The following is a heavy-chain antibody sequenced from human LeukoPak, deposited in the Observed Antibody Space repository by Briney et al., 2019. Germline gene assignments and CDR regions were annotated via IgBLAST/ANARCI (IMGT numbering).Heavy chain of an antibody. CDR3: ARHVWFGEHNGHENWFDP. V-gene: IGHV3-66*04. CDR1: GFIVSQNY. J-gene: IGHJ5*02. CDR2: IFRGDDT. Sequence: GGSLRLSCAASGFIVSQNYMSWVRQAPGKGLEWVSVIFRGDDTNYVDSVKGRFTIFRDNSKNTLYPQMNSLTAEDTAVYYCARHVWFGEHNGHENWFDPWGQGTLVIVSS. D-gene: IGHD3-10*01.